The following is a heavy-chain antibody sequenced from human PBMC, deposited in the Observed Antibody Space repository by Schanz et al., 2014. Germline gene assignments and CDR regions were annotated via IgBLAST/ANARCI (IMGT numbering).Heavy chain of an antibody. J-gene: IGHJ4*02. D-gene: IGHD3-3*01. V-gene: IGHV1-18*01. CDR3: ARDRRFFDRDDLYYFDS. CDR2: ISVYNHNK. CDR1: GYIFISSG. Sequence: QIQLVQSGPEVKKPGATVKVSCKASGYIFISSGISWVRQAPGQGLEWMGWISVYNHNKEYDQKFQGRVTMTTDTSTSTAYMALTDLRSDDTAVYYCARDRRFFDRDDLYYFDSWGQGTLGTVSS.